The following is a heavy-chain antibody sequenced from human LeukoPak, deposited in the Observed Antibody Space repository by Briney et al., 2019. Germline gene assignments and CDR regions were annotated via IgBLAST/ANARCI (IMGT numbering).Heavy chain of an antibody. CDR3: ASRMGPRWLYYFDY. J-gene: IGHJ4*02. CDR1: GGSISSYY. Sequence: PSETLSLTCTVSGGSISSYYWSWIRQPAGKGLEWIGEINHSGSTNYNPSLKSRVTISVDTSKNQFSLKLSSVTAADTAVYYCASRMGPRWLYYFDYWGQGTLVTVSS. V-gene: IGHV4-34*01. CDR2: INHSGST. D-gene: IGHD4-17*01.